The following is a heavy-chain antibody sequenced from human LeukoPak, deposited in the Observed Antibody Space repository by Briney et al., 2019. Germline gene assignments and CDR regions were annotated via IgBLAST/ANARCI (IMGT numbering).Heavy chain of an antibody. CDR2: MYYSGNN. CDR3: ARQGQLYDTSIHY. J-gene: IGHJ4*02. V-gene: IGHV4-59*08. CDR1: GGSISSYY. Sequence: SETLSLTCTVSGGSISSYYWSWIRQPPGKGLQWIAYMYYSGNNGYNPSLKSRVTISVDTSKNQFSLKLSSVTAADTAVYYCARQGQLYDTSIHYWGQGTLVTVSP. D-gene: IGHD3-22*01.